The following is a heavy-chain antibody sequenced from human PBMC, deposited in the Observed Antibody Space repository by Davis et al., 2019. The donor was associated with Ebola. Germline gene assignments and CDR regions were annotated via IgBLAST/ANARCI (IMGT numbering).Heavy chain of an antibody. V-gene: IGHV1-46*01. Sequence: ASVTVSCKASGYTFTTYHIHWVRQAPAQGLEWLGIINTSAGSTFSAQKFQGRVTITADESTSTAYIELSNLRSDATAVYYCAREVGETKLDKWGQGTLVTVSS. CDR1: GYTFTTYH. CDR3: AREVGETKLDK. CDR2: INTSAGST. D-gene: IGHD1-26*01. J-gene: IGHJ4*02.